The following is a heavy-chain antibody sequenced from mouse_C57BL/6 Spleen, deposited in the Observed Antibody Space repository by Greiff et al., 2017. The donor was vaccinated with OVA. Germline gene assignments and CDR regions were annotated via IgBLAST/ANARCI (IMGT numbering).Heavy chain of an antibody. J-gene: IGHJ1*03. V-gene: IGHV1-54*01. CDR2: INPGSGGT. Sequence: QVQLQQSGAELVRPGTSVKVSCKASGYAFTNYLIEWVKQRPGQGLEWIGVINPGSGGTNYNEKFKGKATLTADKSSSTAYMQLSSLTSEDSAVYFWARTEDFHWYFDVWGTGTTVTVSS. CDR3: ARTEDFHWYFDV. CDR1: GYAFTNYL.